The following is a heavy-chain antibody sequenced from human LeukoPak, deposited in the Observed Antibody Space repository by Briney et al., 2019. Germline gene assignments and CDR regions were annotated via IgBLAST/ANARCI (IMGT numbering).Heavy chain of an antibody. CDR2: IKQDGSEE. CDR3: ARDHGYGQLDY. J-gene: IGHJ4*02. D-gene: IGHD4-17*01. Sequence: GSLRLFCAASGFTFSSYWMSWVRQAPGKGLEWVANIKQDGSEEYYVDSVKGRFTISRDNAKNSLYLQMNSLRAEDTAVYYCARDHGYGQLDYWGQGTLVTVSS. V-gene: IGHV3-7*01. CDR1: GFTFSSYW.